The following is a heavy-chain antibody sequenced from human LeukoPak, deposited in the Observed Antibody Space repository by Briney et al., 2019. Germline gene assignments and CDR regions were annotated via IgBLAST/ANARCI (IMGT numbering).Heavy chain of an antibody. CDR3: AKMPCEKPAQCDY. D-gene: IGHD2-2*01. J-gene: IGHJ4*02. CDR2: ISGSGGST. CDR1: AFSPTNVA. V-gene: IGHV3-23*01. Sequence: RGSLCPSSLVAAFSPTNVATRWDSQAPGKGLEWVSVISGSGGSTYYADSVKGRFTISRDNSKNTLYVQMNSLRAEDTAVYYTAKMPCEKPAQCDYWGQGTLVTVSS.